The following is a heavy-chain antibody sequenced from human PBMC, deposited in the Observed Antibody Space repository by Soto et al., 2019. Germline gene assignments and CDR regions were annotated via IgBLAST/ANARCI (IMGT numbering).Heavy chain of an antibody. CDR1: GFAVTSNY. CDR2: IYSGDST. D-gene: IGHD3-3*01. J-gene: IGHJ3*01. CDR3: ARGLRFLEWFD. V-gene: IGHV3-66*01. Sequence: TGGSLRLSCAASGFAVTSNYMSWVRQAPGKGLEWVSVIYSGDSTFYADSVKGRFSISRDNSKNTLYLQMTSLRAEDTAVYYCARGLRFLEWFDWGQGTMVTVSS.